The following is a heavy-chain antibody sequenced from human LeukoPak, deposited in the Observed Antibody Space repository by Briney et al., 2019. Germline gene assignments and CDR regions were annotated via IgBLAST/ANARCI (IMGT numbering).Heavy chain of an antibody. CDR1: GFTFSDYY. CDR3: ARVTADYGDYHDAFDI. V-gene: IGHV3-21*01. J-gene: IGHJ3*02. D-gene: IGHD4-17*01. CDR2: ISSSSSYI. Sequence: GGSLRLSCAASGFTFSDYYMNWVRQAPGKGLEWVSSISSSSSYIYYADSVKGRFTISRDNAKNSLYLQMNSLRAEDTAVYYCARVTADYGDYHDAFDIWGQGTMVTVSS.